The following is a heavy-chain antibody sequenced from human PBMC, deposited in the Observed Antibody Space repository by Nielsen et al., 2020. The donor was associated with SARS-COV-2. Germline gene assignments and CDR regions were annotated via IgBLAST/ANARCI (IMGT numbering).Heavy chain of an antibody. CDR2: IKLDGSEK. CDR1: GFNIRGYW. D-gene: IGHD6-19*01. CDR3: ASSGWLDY. J-gene: IGHJ4*02. V-gene: IGHV3-7*01. Sequence: GESLKISCVVSGFNIRGYWMTWVRQAPGKGLEWVGNIKLDGSEKYYVDSVKGRFTISRDSARSSIYLQMNSLRAEDTAVYYCASSGWLDYWGQGTLVTVSS.